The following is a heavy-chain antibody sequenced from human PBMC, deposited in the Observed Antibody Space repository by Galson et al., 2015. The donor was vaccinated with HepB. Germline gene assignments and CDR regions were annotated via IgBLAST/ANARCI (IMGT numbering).Heavy chain of an antibody. D-gene: IGHD3-10*01. CDR3: ARGTYYYVLGSYKYFDY. Sequence: SVKLSCKASGYTFTSYAMNWVRQAPGQGLEWMGWINTNTGNPTYAQGFTGRFVFSLDTSVSTAYLQISSLKAEDTAVYYCARGTYYYVLGSYKYFDYWGQGTLVTVSS. J-gene: IGHJ4*02. V-gene: IGHV7-4-1*02. CDR2: INTNTGNP. CDR1: GYTFTSYA.